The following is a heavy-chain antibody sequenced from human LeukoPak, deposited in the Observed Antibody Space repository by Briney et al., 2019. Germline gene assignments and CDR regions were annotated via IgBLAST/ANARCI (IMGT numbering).Heavy chain of an antibody. Sequence: ASVKVSCKASGYTFTSYGISWVRHAPGQGLEWMGWISAYNGNTNYAQKLQGRVTMTTDTSTSTAYMELRSLRSDDTAVYYCARVRTMITFGGVIVIPTKDYWGQGTLVTVSS. V-gene: IGHV1-18*01. CDR3: ARVRTMITFGGVIVIPTKDY. D-gene: IGHD3-16*02. CDR1: GYTFTSYG. CDR2: ISAYNGNT. J-gene: IGHJ4*02.